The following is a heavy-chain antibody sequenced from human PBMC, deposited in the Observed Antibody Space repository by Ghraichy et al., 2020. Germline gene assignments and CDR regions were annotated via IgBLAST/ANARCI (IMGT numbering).Heavy chain of an antibody. Sequence: GGSLRLSCAASGFTISSYWMHWVRQAPGKGLVWVSRIKSDGSSTGYADSVKGRFTISRDNAKNTLYLQMNSLRAEDTAVYYCARGEMATVYWGQGTLVTVSS. CDR2: IKSDGSST. D-gene: IGHD5-24*01. CDR1: GFTISSYW. J-gene: IGHJ4*02. V-gene: IGHV3-74*01. CDR3: ARGEMATVY.